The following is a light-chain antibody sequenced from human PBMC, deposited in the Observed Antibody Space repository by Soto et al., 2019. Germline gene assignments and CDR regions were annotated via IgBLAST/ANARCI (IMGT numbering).Light chain of an antibody. V-gene: IGKV3-20*01. Sequence: EILLTQSPGTLSLSPGERATLSCRTSQSVGSTYLAWYQQKPGQAPRLLIYEASRRATGIPDRFSGSGSVTDFTLTISILEPEHFAVYYCQQFGTSPRYTFGQGTKLEI. CDR1: QSVGSTY. J-gene: IGKJ2*01. CDR3: QQFGTSPRYT. CDR2: EAS.